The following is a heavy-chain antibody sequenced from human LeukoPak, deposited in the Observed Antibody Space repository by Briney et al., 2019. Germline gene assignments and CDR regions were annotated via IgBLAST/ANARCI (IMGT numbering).Heavy chain of an antibody. V-gene: IGHV3-53*01. CDR3: ARVLAYSSSWYFDY. CDR1: GFTVSSNY. J-gene: IGHJ4*02. D-gene: IGHD6-13*01. CDR2: SYSGGST. Sequence: PGGSLRLSCAASGFTVSSNYMSWVRQAPGKGLEWASVSYSGGSTYYADSVKGRFTISRDNSKNTLYLQMNSLRAEDTAVYYCARVLAYSSSWYFDYWGQGTLVTVSS.